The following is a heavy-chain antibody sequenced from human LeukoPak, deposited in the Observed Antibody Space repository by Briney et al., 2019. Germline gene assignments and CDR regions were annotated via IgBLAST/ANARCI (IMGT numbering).Heavy chain of an antibody. V-gene: IGHV4-39*01. J-gene: IGHJ5*02. D-gene: IGHD2-2*01. Sequence: PSETLSLTCTVSGGSISSSSYYWGWIRQPPGKRLEWIGSIYYSGSTYYNPSLKSRVTISVDTSKNQFSLKLSSVTAADTAVYYCARRVVVPAANNWFDPWGQGTLVTVSS. CDR1: GGSISSSSYY. CDR3: ARRVVVPAANNWFDP. CDR2: IYYSGST.